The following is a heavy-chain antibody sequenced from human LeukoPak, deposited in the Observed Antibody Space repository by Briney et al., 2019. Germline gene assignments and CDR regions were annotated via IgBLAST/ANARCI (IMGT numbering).Heavy chain of an antibody. D-gene: IGHD3-22*01. Sequence: ASVKVSCQASGYTFTSYYMHWVRQAPGQGLEWMGIINPSGGSTSYAQKFQGRVTMTRDTSTSTVYMEMRSLRSEDTAVYYCTKSLGGYYAFDYWGQGTLVTVSS. CDR3: TKSLGGYYAFDY. CDR1: GYTFTSYY. J-gene: IGHJ4*02. CDR2: INPSGGST. V-gene: IGHV1-46*01.